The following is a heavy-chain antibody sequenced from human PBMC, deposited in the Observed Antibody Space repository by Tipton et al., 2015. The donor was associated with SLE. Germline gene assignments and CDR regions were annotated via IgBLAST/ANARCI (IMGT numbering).Heavy chain of an antibody. CDR2: ISYDVSNT. V-gene: IGHV3-30*04. CDR1: GFTFDDYA. J-gene: IGHJ4*02. D-gene: IGHD3-10*01. CDR3: ARVNNFYGSGSFDY. Sequence: SLRLSCAASGFTFDDYAMHWVRQAPGKGLEWVTAISYDVSNTYYADSVKGRFTISRDNSKNTLFLQMNSLRPEDTAVYYCARVNNFYGSGSFDYWGQGTLVTVSS.